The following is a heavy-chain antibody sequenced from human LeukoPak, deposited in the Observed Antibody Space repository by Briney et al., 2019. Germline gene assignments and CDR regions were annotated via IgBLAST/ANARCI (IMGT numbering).Heavy chain of an antibody. CDR2: ISYDGSNK. CDR3: ARPYCGGDCYPPYYGMDV. J-gene: IGHJ6*02. Sequence: PGRSLRLSCAASGFTFSSYAMHWVRQAPGKGLEWVAVISYDGSNKYYADSVKGRFTISRDNSKNTLYLQMTGLRAEDTAVYYCARPYCGGDCYPPYYGMDVWGQGTTVTVSS. D-gene: IGHD2-21*02. CDR1: GFTFSSYA. V-gene: IGHV3-30-3*01.